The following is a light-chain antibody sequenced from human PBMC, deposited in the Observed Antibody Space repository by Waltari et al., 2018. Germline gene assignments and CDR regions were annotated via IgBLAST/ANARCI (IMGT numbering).Light chain of an antibody. CDR3: CSYAGSYTLYA. Sequence: QSALTQPRSVSGSPGQSVTISRTGTSSDVGGYNYVPWYQQHPGKAPKLMVYDVSKRPSGVPDRFSGSKSGNTASLTISGLQAEDEADYYCCSYAGSYTLYAFGTGTKVTVL. CDR1: SSDVGGYNY. V-gene: IGLV2-11*01. CDR2: DVS. J-gene: IGLJ1*01.